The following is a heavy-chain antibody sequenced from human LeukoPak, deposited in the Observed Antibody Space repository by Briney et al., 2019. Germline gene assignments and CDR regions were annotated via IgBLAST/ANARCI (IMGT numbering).Heavy chain of an antibody. J-gene: IGHJ4*02. CDR3: ASFVVVAAHFDY. V-gene: IGHV4-34*01. D-gene: IGHD2-15*01. CDR1: VGSFSGSY. CDR2: INHSGST. Sequence: KPSETLSLNCAAYVGSFSGSYWSWLRPPPGEGLEWIGEINHSGSTNYNPSLKSRGTISVDTSKNQFSLQLSSVPAADTAVYYCASFVVVAAHFDYWGQGTLVTVSS.